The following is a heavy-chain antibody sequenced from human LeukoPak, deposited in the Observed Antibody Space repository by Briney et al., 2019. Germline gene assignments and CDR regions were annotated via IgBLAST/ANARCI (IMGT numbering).Heavy chain of an antibody. J-gene: IGHJ4*02. Sequence: SETLSLTCAVYGGSFSGYYWSWIRQPPGKGLEWIGEINHSGSTNYNPSLKSRVTISVDTSKNQFSLKLSSVTAADTAVYYCARVGIVATIHFDYWGQGTLVTVSS. V-gene: IGHV4-34*01. D-gene: IGHD5-12*01. CDR3: ARVGIVATIHFDY. CDR2: INHSGST. CDR1: GGSFSGYY.